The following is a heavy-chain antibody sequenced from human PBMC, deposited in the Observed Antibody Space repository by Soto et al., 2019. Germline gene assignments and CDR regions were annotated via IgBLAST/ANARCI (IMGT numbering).Heavy chain of an antibody. CDR2: IYYSGST. CDR3: ARTSVLGYCSSTSCYGYYYYYMDV. D-gene: IGHD2-2*01. Sequence: SETLSLTCTVSGGSISSCSYYWGWIRQPPGKGLEWIGSIYYSGSTYYNPSLKSRVTISVDTSKNQFSLKLSSVTAADTAVYYCARTSVLGYCSSTSCYGYYYYYMDVWGKGTTVTVSS. V-gene: IGHV4-39*01. CDR1: GGSISSCSYY. J-gene: IGHJ6*03.